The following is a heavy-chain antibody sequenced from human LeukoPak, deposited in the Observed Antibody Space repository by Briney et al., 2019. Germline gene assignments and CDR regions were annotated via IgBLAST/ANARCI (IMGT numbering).Heavy chain of an antibody. D-gene: IGHD1-26*01. Sequence: PGRSLRLSCAASGFTFSSYGMHWVRQAPGKGLEWVAVIYSGGSPYYADSVKGRFTISRDNSKNTLYLQMNSLRAEDTAVYYCARQMSSGSYSYYYYYMDVWGKGTTVTVSS. CDR2: IYSGGSP. CDR3: ARQMSSGSYSYYYYYMDV. CDR1: GFTFSSYG. J-gene: IGHJ6*03. V-gene: IGHV3-NL1*01.